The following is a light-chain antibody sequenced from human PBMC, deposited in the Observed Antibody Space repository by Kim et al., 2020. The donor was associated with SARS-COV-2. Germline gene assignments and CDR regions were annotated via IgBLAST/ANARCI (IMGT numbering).Light chain of an antibody. CDR1: QSVRNNY. CDR3: QQYGSAPNT. CDR2: DAS. V-gene: IGKV3-20*01. Sequence: EIVLTQSPGTLSLSPRERATLSCRASQSVRNNYLAWYQQKPGQVHRLLIYDASIRATGIPDRFSASGSGTDFTLTISRLEPEDSAVYYCQQYGSAPNTFAQGTKLEIK. J-gene: IGKJ2*01.